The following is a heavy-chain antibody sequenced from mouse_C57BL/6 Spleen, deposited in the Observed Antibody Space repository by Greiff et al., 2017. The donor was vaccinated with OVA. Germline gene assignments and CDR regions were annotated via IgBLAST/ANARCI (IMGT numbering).Heavy chain of an antibody. CDR1: GFTFSSYA. CDR3: TREGGAYGNYGRLLDY. CDR2: ISSGGDYI. J-gene: IGHJ2*01. D-gene: IGHD2-1*01. Sequence: EVKLMESGEGLVKPGGSLKLSCAASGFTFSSYAMSWVRQTPEKRLEWVAYISSGGDYIYYADTVKGRFTISRDNARNTLYLQMSSLKSEDTAMYYCTREGGAYGNYGRLLDYWGQGTTLTVSS. V-gene: IGHV5-9-1*02.